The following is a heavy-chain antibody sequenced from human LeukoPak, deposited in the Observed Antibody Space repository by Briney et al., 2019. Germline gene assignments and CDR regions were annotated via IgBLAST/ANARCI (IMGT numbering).Heavy chain of an antibody. J-gene: IGHJ4*02. Sequence: ASVKVSCKASGYTFTGYYMHWVRQAPGQGLEWMGRINPNSGGTNYAQKFQGRVTMTRDTSNSTAYMELSRLRSDDTAVYYCARDLWEIAVGGIVYWGQGTLVTVSS. CDR1: GYTFTGYY. V-gene: IGHV1-2*06. D-gene: IGHD6-19*01. CDR2: INPNSGGT. CDR3: ARDLWEIAVGGIVY.